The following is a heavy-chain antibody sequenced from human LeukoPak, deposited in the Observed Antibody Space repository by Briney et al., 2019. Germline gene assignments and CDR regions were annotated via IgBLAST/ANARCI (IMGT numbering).Heavy chain of an antibody. D-gene: IGHD3-16*01. J-gene: IGHJ6*03. CDR3: AREAITFGGVNLYCYYMDV. V-gene: IGHV3-7*01. CDR1: GFTFSSYW. Sequence: HPGGSLRLSCAASGFTFSSYWMSWVRQAPGKGLEWVANIKQDGSEKYYVDSVKGRFTISRDNAKNSLYLQMNSLRAEDTAVYYCAREAITFGGVNLYCYYMDVWGKGTTVTVSS. CDR2: IKQDGSEK.